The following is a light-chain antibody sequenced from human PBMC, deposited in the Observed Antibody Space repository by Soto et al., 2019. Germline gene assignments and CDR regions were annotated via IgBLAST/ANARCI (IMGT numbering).Light chain of an antibody. CDR3: QQSDSLPIT. Sequence: DIQMTQSPSSLSASVGDRVTITCRASQDISNYLNWYQQRPGKAPKLLIYDASNLERGVPSRFSVTRSGTHFTFAITSLQPEDVATYYCQQSDSLPITCGQGTRLEI. V-gene: IGKV1-33*01. CDR2: DAS. CDR1: QDISNY. J-gene: IGKJ5*01.